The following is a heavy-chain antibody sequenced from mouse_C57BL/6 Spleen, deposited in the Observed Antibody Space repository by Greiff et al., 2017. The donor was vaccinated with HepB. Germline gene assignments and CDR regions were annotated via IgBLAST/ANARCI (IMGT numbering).Heavy chain of an antibody. Sequence: QVQLQQSGTELVKPGASVKLSCKASGYTFTSYWMHWVKQRPGQGLEWIGNINPSNGGTNYNEKFKSKATLTVDKSSSTAYMQRSSLKSEDSAVYYCARSDFYYSNFFDYWGQGTTLTVSS. D-gene: IGHD2-5*01. V-gene: IGHV1-53*01. CDR3: ARSDFYYSNFFDY. CDR1: GYTFTSYW. J-gene: IGHJ2*01. CDR2: INPSNGGT.